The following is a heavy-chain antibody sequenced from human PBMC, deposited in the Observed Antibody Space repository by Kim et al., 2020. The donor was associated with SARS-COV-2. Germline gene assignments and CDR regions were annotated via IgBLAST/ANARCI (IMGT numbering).Heavy chain of an antibody. CDR3: ARLLRFVVVPAAIDY. Sequence: PSLKSRVTISVDTSKNQFSLKRSSVTAADTAVYYCARLLRFVVVPAAIDYWGQGTLVTVSS. V-gene: IGHV4-39*01. J-gene: IGHJ4*02. D-gene: IGHD2-2*01.